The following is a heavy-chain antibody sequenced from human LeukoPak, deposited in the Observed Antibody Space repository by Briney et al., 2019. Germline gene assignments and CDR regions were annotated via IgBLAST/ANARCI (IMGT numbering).Heavy chain of an antibody. CDR2: ISGSGETT. CDR1: GFTFRNHA. J-gene: IGHJ4*02. Sequence: GGSLRLSCAASGFTFRNHAMNWVRQAPGKGLEWVSVISGSGETTYYADSVKGRFTISRDNSQNTLYLQMSSLRGEDTALNYCAKDRGMVGASVRAFDYWGQGTLVTVSS. CDR3: AKDRGMVGASVRAFDY. V-gene: IGHV3-23*01. D-gene: IGHD1-26*01.